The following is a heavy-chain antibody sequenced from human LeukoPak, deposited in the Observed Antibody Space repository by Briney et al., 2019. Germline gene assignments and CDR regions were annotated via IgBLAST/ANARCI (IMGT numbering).Heavy chain of an antibody. V-gene: IGHV1-18*01. CDR1: GYTFTSYG. CDR2: ISAYNGNT. CDR3: ARKYSSSWYHPGSGAFDI. D-gene: IGHD6-13*01. Sequence: ASVKVSCKASGYTFTSYGISWVRQAPGQGLEWMGWISAYNGNTNYAQKLQGRVTMTTDTSTSTAYMELRSLRSDDTAVYYCARKYSSSWYHPGSGAFDIWGQGTMVTVSS. J-gene: IGHJ3*02.